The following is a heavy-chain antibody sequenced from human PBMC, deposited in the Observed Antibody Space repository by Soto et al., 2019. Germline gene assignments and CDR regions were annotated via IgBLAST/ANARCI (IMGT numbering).Heavy chain of an antibody. J-gene: IGHJ6*02. CDR1: GGSIGSYY. D-gene: IGHD3-3*01. CDR3: ARDGGFYYGMDV. CDR2: IYYSGST. Sequence: SETLSLTCTVSGGSIGSYYWNWIRQPPGKGLEWIGYIYYSGSTNYNPSLKSRVTISVDTSKNQFSLKLSSVTAADTAVYYCARDGGFYYGMDVWGQGTTVT. V-gene: IGHV4-59*01.